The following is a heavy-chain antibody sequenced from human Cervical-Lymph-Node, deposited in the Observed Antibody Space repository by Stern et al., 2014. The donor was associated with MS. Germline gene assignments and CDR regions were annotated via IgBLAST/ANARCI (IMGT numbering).Heavy chain of an antibody. CDR1: GFTFGSHT. Sequence: EQLLESGGGVVQPGRSLRLSCAASGFTFGSHTMHWVRQAPGKGLDWVAIISYDGSSQHYADSVKGRFTISRDNSNNTLYLQMNSLRTEDTAMYYCARPAAARYFDYWGQGTQVTVSS. J-gene: IGHJ4*02. CDR3: ARPAAARYFDY. V-gene: IGHV3-30*14. CDR2: ISYDGSSQ. D-gene: IGHD6-25*01.